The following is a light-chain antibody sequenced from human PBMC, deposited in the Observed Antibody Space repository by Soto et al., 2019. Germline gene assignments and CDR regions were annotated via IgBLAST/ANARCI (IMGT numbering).Light chain of an antibody. CDR2: GAS. CDR1: QSVSSR. V-gene: IGKV3-15*01. Sequence: EIAMTQSQATRCVSAGERVTLSCRASQSVSSRLAWYQQKPGQSPRLLIYGASTRATGIPARFSGSGSGTEFTLTISSLKSEDFGVYDCHQYNNLWTFCQGTKVDIK. CDR3: HQYNNLWT. J-gene: IGKJ1*01.